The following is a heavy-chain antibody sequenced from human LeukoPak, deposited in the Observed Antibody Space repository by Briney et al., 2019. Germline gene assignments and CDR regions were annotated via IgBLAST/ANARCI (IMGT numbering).Heavy chain of an antibody. CDR2: VSAYNGKT. CDR1: GYFFTNHA. Sequence: ASVKVSCKASGYFFTNHAMQWVRQAPGQGLEWMGWVSAYNGKTIYAQKLQGRVTMTTDTSTSTAYMEVRSLRSDDTAVYYCARDHPPMTTVTTQFHYDMDVWGQGTTVTVSS. V-gene: IGHV1-18*01. J-gene: IGHJ6*02. D-gene: IGHD4-17*01. CDR3: ARDHPPMTTVTTQFHYDMDV.